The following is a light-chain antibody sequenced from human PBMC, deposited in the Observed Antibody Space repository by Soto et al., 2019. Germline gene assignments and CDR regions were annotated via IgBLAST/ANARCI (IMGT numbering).Light chain of an antibody. Sequence: QSVLTQPASVSGSPGQSITISCTGTSSDVGRYNFVSWYQQHPGKAPKLMIYEVSNRPSGVSNRFSGSKSGNTASLIISGLQAEDEAYYYCSSYTSTSTLVFGGGTKVTVL. CDR2: EVS. V-gene: IGLV2-14*01. CDR1: SSDVGRYNF. CDR3: SSYTSTSTLV. J-gene: IGLJ3*02.